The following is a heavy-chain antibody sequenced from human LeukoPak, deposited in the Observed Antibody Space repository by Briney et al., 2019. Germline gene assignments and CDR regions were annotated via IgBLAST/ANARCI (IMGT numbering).Heavy chain of an antibody. Sequence: ASVKVSCKASGGTFSSYAISWVRQAPGQGLEWMGGIIPIFGTANYAQKFQGRVTITADESTSTAYMELSSLRSEDTAVYYCAKEIYGDSTGGRFQQWGQGTLVTVSS. J-gene: IGHJ1*01. D-gene: IGHD4-17*01. CDR1: GGTFSSYA. CDR3: AKEIYGDSTGGRFQQ. V-gene: IGHV1-69*13. CDR2: IIPIFGTA.